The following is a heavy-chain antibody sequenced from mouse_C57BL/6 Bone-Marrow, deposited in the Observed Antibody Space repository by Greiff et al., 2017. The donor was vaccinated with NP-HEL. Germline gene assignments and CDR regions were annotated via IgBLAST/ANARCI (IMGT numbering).Heavy chain of an antibody. J-gene: IGHJ2*01. CDR1: GFTFTNTY. CDR2: IDPANGNT. V-gene: IGHV14-3*01. Sequence: EVQLQQSVAELVRPGASVKLSCTASGFTFTNTYMHWVKQRPEQGLEWIGRIDPANGNTKYAPKFQGKATITADTSSNTAYLQLSSLTSEDTAIYYCAVEGNWVYYFDYWGQGTTLTVSS. CDR3: AVEGNWVYYFDY. D-gene: IGHD4-1*02.